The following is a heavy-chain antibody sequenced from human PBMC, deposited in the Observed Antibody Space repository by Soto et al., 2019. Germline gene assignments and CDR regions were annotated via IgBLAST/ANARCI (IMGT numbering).Heavy chain of an antibody. CDR2: INHSGST. Sequence: SETLSLTCAVYGVSFSGYYWIWIRQPPGKGLEWIGEINHSGSTNYNPSLKSRVTISVDTSKNQFSLKLSSVTAADTAVYYCAREDIVVVVAAIPDAFDIWGQGTMVTVSS. D-gene: IGHD2-15*01. J-gene: IGHJ3*02. V-gene: IGHV4-34*01. CDR1: GVSFSGYY. CDR3: AREDIVVVVAAIPDAFDI.